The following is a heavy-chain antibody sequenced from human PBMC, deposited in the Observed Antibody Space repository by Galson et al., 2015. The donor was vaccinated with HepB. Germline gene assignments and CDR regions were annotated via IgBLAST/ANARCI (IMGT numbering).Heavy chain of an antibody. Sequence: ETLSLTCAVSGGSISSSNWWSWVRQPPGKGLEWIGEIYHSGSTNYNPSLKSRVTISVDKSKNQFSLKLSSVTAADTAVYYCARTYSSSWKENWFDPWGQGTLVTVSS. CDR1: GGSISSSNW. CDR2: IYHSGST. CDR3: ARTYSSSWKENWFDP. D-gene: IGHD6-13*01. V-gene: IGHV4-4*02. J-gene: IGHJ5*02.